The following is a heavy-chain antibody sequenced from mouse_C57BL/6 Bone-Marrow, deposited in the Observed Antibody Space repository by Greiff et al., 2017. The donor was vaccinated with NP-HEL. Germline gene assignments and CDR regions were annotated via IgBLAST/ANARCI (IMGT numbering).Heavy chain of an antibody. CDR3: TGRGYYDYGAWFAY. V-gene: IGHV6-3*01. J-gene: IGHJ3*01. Sequence: EVKVEESGGGLVQPGGSMKLSCVASGFTFSNYWMNWVRQSPEKGLEWVAQIRLKSDNYATHYAESVKGRFTISRDDSKSSVYLQMNNLRAEDTGIYYCTGRGYYDYGAWFAYWGQGTLVTVSA. D-gene: IGHD2-4*01. CDR1: GFTFSNYW. CDR2: IRLKSDNYAT.